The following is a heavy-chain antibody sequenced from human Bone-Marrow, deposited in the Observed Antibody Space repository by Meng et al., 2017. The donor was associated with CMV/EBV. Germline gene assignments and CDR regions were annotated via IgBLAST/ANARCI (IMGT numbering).Heavy chain of an antibody. CDR2: ISAYNGNT. Sequence: ASVKVSCKASGYTFTSYGISWVRQAPGQGLEWMGWISAYNGNTNYAQKLQGRVTMTTDTSKSTAYTELRSLRSDDTAVYCCARDELGGSPLGFDPWGQGTLVTVSS. CDR1: GYTFTSYG. CDR3: ARDELGGSPLGFDP. V-gene: IGHV1-18*01. D-gene: IGHD1-26*01. J-gene: IGHJ5*02.